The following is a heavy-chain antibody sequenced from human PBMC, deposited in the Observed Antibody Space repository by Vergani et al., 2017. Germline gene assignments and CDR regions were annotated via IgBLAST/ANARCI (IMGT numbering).Heavy chain of an antibody. D-gene: IGHD4-17*01. CDR2: VDPEDGET. CDR3: ATPQTVTTGGMEV. CDR1: GYTFTDHY. V-gene: IGHV1-69-2*01. Sequence: VQLVQSGAEVKKPEATMKISCKVSGYTFTDHYMHWVKQAPGKGLEWMGLVDPEDGETIYAEKFKGRVTIAADTSTDTAHLELSSLRSEDTAVYYCATPQTVTTGGMEVWGQGTTVIVSS. J-gene: IGHJ6*02.